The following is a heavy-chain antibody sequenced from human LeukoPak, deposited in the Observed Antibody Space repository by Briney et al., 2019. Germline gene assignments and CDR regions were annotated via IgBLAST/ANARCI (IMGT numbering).Heavy chain of an antibody. V-gene: IGHV3-23*01. Sequence: GESLRLSCAPSGFTVSNNYMSWVRPAPGKGLEWVSAISGSGGSTYYADSVKGRFTISRDNSKNTLYLQMNSLRAEDTAVYYCAKGQHSSSWYFDYWGQGTLVTVSS. D-gene: IGHD6-13*01. CDR2: ISGSGGST. J-gene: IGHJ4*02. CDR3: AKGQHSSSWYFDY. CDR1: GFTVSNNY.